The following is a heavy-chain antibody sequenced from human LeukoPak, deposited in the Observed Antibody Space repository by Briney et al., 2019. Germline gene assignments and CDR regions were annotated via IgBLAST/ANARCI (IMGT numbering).Heavy chain of an antibody. CDR3: ARQGEYTTSLGRKQFDY. D-gene: IGHD3-16*01. J-gene: IGHJ4*02. Sequence: SETLSLTCTVSGGSISSSSYYWDWIRQPPGKGLEWIGNIYYDGSTHYNPSLKSRVTISVDTSKNQFSLKLSSVTAADTALYYCARQGEYTTSLGRKQFDYWGQGTLVTVSS. CDR1: GGSISSSSYY. V-gene: IGHV4-39*01. CDR2: IYYDGST.